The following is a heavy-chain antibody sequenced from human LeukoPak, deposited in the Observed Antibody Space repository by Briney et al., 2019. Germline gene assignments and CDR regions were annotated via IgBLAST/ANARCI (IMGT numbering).Heavy chain of an antibody. CDR2: IKQDGSEK. D-gene: IGHD6-19*01. J-gene: IGHJ6*02. CDR1: GFTFSSYA. Sequence: GGSLRLSCAASGFTFSSYAMHWVRQAPGKGLEWVANIKQDGSEKYYVDSVKGRFTISRDNAKNSLYLQMNSLRAEDTAVYYCARDPYSSGWPSYYYYGMDVWGQGTTVTVSS. CDR3: ARDPYSSGWPSYYYYGMDV. V-gene: IGHV3-7*01.